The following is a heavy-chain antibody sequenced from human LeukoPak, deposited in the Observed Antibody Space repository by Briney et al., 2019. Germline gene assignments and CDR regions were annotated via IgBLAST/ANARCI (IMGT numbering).Heavy chain of an antibody. V-gene: IGHV3-23*01. Sequence: GGSLRLSCAASGFTFSSYAMRWVRQAPGKGLEWVSAISGSGGSTYYADSVKGRFTISRDNSENTLYLQMNSLRAEDTAVYYCAKDRGPMVRGEEDYWGQGTLVTVSS. D-gene: IGHD3-10*01. J-gene: IGHJ4*02. CDR3: AKDRGPMVRGEEDY. CDR2: ISGSGGST. CDR1: GFTFSSYA.